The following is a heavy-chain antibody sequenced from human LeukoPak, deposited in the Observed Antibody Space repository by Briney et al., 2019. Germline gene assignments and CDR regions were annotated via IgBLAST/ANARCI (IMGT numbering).Heavy chain of an antibody. CDR3: AKGAQYDFWTGYTLEYFDV. Sequence: PGGSLRLSCAASGFTFTSYAMNWVRQAPGKGLEWVSFIRASGSSTHYADSVKGRFTISRDNSNNTLYLQINSLRAEDTAAYYCAKGAQYDFWTGYTLEYFDVWGKGTLVTVSS. J-gene: IGHJ4*02. D-gene: IGHD3-3*01. CDR1: GFTFTSYA. V-gene: IGHV3-23*01. CDR2: IRASGSST.